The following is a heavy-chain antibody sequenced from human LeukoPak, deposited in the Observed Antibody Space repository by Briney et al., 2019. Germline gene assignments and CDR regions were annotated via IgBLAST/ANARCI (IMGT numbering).Heavy chain of an antibody. CDR1: GFTFSRCA. CDR2: INENGDIA. CDR3: AKARWEPNFDY. V-gene: IGHV3-43*02. J-gene: IGHJ4*02. Sequence: PGGSLRLSCAASGFTFSRCAVSWVRQAPGKSLEWVSLINENGDIAYYGDSVRGRFTVSRDNAKNSLYLQMNSLTTEDTALYYCAKARWEPNFDYWGQGTLVTVSS. D-gene: IGHD1-26*01.